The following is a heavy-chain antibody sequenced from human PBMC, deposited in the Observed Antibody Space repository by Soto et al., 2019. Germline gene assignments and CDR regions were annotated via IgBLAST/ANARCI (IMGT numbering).Heavy chain of an antibody. J-gene: IGHJ4*02. D-gene: IGHD5-12*01. CDR2: INAGNGNT. CDR1: WYTLTSYA. CDR3: ARSRVATIPFDY. Sequence: GSPVKGSLKASWYTLTSYAMHLGGPAPGQRLEWMGWINAGNGNTKYSQKFQGRVTITRDTSASTAYMELSSLRSEDTAVYYCARSRVATIPFDYWGQGTLVTVSS. V-gene: IGHV1-3*01.